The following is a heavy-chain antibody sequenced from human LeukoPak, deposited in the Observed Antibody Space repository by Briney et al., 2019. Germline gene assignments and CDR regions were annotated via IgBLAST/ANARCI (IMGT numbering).Heavy chain of an antibody. CDR1: GYTFTSYG. V-gene: IGHV1-18*01. D-gene: IGHD3-22*01. CDR3: ARVIPYYYDSSGYYDY. J-gene: IGHJ4*02. CDR2: ISAYNGNT. Sequence: GASVKVSCKASGYTFTSYGISWVRQAPGQGLEWMGWISAYNGNTNYAQKLQGRVTMTTDTSTSTAYMELRSLRSDDPAVYYCARVIPYYYDSSGYYDYWGQGTLVTVSS.